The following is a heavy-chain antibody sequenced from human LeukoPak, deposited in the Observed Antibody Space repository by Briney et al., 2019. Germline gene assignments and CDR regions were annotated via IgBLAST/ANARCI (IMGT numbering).Heavy chain of an antibody. CDR2: LSSAGVSA. Sequence: GVSVTLSCSASGFTFNGHGLIWLRQAQGKGLEWVSSLSSAGVSAYYADSVKGSFTNSRDNSENTLSLHMSSEDAEDTAVYYWAKAIDWEWRTPLDYWGLGTLVTVSS. CDR1: GFTFNGHG. D-gene: IGHD3-3*01. J-gene: IGHJ4*02. V-gene: IGHV3-23*01. CDR3: AKAIDWEWRTPLDY.